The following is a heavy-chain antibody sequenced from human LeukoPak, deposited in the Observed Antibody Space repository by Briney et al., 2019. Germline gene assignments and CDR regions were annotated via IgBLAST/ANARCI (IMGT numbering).Heavy chain of an antibody. CDR3: ARAQTYYYDSTGPGSRDSDGMDV. CDR1: GYTFTSYD. Sequence: GASVKVSCKASGYTFTSYDINWVRQATGHGLEWMGWMNPNSGNTGYAQKFQGRVTMTRNTSISTAYMELSSLRSEDTAVYYCARAQTYYYDSTGPGSRDSDGMDVWGQGTTVTVSS. D-gene: IGHD3-22*01. CDR2: MNPNSGNT. V-gene: IGHV1-8*01. J-gene: IGHJ6*02.